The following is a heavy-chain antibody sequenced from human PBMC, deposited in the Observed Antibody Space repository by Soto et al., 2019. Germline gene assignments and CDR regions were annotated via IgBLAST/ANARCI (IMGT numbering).Heavy chain of an antibody. D-gene: IGHD6-13*01. J-gene: IGHJ6*02. CDR1: GFTFSSYS. V-gene: IGHV3-21*01. CDR3: ARDLAAAGGYYGMDV. CDR2: MSSSSSYI. Sequence: EVQLVESGGGLVKPGGSLRLSCAASGFTFSSYSMNWVRQAPGKGLEWVSSMSSSSSYIYYADSVKGRFTISRDNAKNSLYLQRNSLRAEDTAVYYCARDLAAAGGYYGMDVWGQGTTVTVSS.